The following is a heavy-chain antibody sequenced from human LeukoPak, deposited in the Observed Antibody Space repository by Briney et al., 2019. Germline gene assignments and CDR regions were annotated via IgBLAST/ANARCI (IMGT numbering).Heavy chain of an antibody. J-gene: IGHJ4*02. D-gene: IGHD6-13*01. CDR2: ISSSSSTI. CDR3: ARDMGIIAAAGYYFDY. Sequence: GGSLRLSCAASGFTFSSYSMNWVRQAPGKGLEWVSYISSSSSTIYYADSVKGRFTISRDNAKNSLYLQMNSLRAEDTAVYYCARDMGIIAAAGYYFDYWGQGTLVTVSS. CDR1: GFTFSSYS. V-gene: IGHV3-48*04.